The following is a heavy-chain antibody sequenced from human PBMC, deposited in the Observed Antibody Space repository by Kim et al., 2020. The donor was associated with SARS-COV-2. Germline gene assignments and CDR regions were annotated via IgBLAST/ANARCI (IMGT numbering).Heavy chain of an antibody. CDR3: ARAGRQLHGMGDDY. CDR1: GFTVSSNY. J-gene: IGHJ4*02. D-gene: IGHD1-26*01. V-gene: IGHV3-66*01. Sequence: GGSLRLSCAASGFTVSSNYMSWVRQAPGKGLEWVSVIYSGGSTYYADSVKGRFTISRDNSKNTLYLQMNSLRAEDTAVYYCARAGRQLHGMGDDYWGQGTLVTVSS. CDR2: IYSGGST.